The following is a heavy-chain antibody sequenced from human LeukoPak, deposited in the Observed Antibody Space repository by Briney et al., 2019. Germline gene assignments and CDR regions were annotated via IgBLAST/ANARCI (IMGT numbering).Heavy chain of an antibody. CDR3: ARGGRTYYYDSSGYYRYWYFDL. Sequence: PSETLSLTCTVSGGSISSYYWSWIRQPPGKGLEWIGEINHSGSTNYNPSHKSRVTISVDTSKNQFSLKLSSVTAADTAVYYCARGGRTYYYDSSGYYRYWYFDLWGRGTLVTVSS. CDR1: GGSISSYY. D-gene: IGHD3-22*01. CDR2: INHSGST. J-gene: IGHJ2*01. V-gene: IGHV4-34*01.